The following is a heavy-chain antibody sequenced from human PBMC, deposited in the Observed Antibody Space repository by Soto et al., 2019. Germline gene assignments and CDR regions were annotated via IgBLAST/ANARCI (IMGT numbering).Heavy chain of an antibody. CDR1: GGSISSGYY. CDR3: ARRPFNWFDP. J-gene: IGHJ5*02. Sequence: SETLSLTCTVSGGSISSGYYWSWFRQHPGKGLEWIGYIYYSGSTYYNPSLKSRVTISVDTSKNQFSLKLSSVTAADTAVYYCARRPFNWFDPWGQGTLVTVSS. CDR2: IYYSGST. V-gene: IGHV4-30-4*08.